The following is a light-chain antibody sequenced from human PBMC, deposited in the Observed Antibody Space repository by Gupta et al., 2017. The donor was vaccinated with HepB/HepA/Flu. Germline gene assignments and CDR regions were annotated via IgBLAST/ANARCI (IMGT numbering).Light chain of an antibody. Sequence: EIVLTQSPRTLSLSPGERATLSCRASQSFSNNYLAWYQQKAGQAPRLLIDGASSRATGVPDRFSGDGSGTEFTLTISRREPEDFAVYYCQREGSLPSTFGQGTKLEIK. CDR3: QREGSLPST. CDR1: QSFSNNY. CDR2: GAS. J-gene: IGKJ2*01. V-gene: IGKV3-20*01.